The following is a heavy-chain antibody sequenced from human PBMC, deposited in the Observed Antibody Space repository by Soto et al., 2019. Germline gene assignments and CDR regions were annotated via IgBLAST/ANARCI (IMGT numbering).Heavy chain of an antibody. V-gene: IGHV4-30-2*01. D-gene: IGHD3-10*01. J-gene: IGHJ5*02. CDR2: IYHSGST. CDR3: ARGTPHYYGSGQNWFDP. Sequence: NPSETLSLTCAVSGGSISSGGYSWSWIRQPPGKGLEWIGYIYHSGSTYYNPSLKSRVTISVDRSKNQFSLKLSSVTAADTAVYYCARGTPHYYGSGQNWFDPWGQGTLVTVSS. CDR1: GGSISSGGYS.